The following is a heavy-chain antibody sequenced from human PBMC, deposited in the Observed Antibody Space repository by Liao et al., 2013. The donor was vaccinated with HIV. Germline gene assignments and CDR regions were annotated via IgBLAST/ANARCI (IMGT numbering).Heavy chain of an antibody. D-gene: IGHD5/OR15-5a*01. CDR1: GGSISSGGYS. V-gene: IGHV4-30-2*01. J-gene: IGHJ5*02. Sequence: QLQLQVSGSGLVKPSQTLSLTCAVSGGSISSGGYSWSWIRQPPGKGLEWIGFIYHSGSTYYNPSLKGRVTISVDRSNNQFSLNLRSVTAADTAVYYCARAHLRAFQPDWFEPWGHGILVTVSS. CDR3: ARAHLRAFQPDWFEP. CDR2: IYHSGST.